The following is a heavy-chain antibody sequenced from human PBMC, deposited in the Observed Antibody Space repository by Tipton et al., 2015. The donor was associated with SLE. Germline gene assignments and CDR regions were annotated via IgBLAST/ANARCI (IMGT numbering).Heavy chain of an antibody. D-gene: IGHD4-17*01. CDR2: IYYSGST. J-gene: IGHJ4*02. Sequence: LRLSCTVSGGSISSSSYYWGWIRQPPGKGLEWIGSIYYSGSTYYNPSLKSRVTISVDTSKNQFSLKLSSVTAADTAVYYCARGGDDYGDYGIDYWGQGTLVTVSS. CDR3: ARGGDDYGDYGIDY. V-gene: IGHV4-39*07. CDR1: GGSISSSSYY.